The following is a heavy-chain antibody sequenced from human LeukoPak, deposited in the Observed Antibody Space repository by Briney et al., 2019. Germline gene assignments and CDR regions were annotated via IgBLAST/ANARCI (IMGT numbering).Heavy chain of an antibody. V-gene: IGHV3-21*01. D-gene: IGHD1-26*01. CDR2: IGGDRNTI. J-gene: IGHJ4*02. Sequence: PGGSLRLSCAASGFTFSSYSINWVRQAPGKGLEWVASIGGDRNTIHYADSVRGRFTISRDNAKTSLYLQMNSLRADDTAVYYCARGGGSYDYWGQGTLVTVSS. CDR1: GFTFSSYS. CDR3: ARGGGSYDY.